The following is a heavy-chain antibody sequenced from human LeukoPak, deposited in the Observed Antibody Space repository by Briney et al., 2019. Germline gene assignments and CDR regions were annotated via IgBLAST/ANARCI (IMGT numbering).Heavy chain of an antibody. Sequence: SETLSLTCTVSGGSISSSSYYWGWIRQPPGKGLEWIGSIYYSGSTYYNPSLKSRVTISVDTSKNQFSLKLSSVTAADTAVYYCARLPQWGPSGWGQGTLVTVSS. V-gene: IGHV4-39*01. CDR3: ARLPQWGPSG. D-gene: IGHD7-27*01. J-gene: IGHJ4*02. CDR1: GGSISSSSYY. CDR2: IYYSGST.